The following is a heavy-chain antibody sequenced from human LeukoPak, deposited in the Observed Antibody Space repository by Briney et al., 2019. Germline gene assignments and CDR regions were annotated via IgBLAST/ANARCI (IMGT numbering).Heavy chain of an antibody. CDR2: ISGSGGST. V-gene: IGHV3-23*01. CDR3: AKVTGYYYGSGSYRSDAFDI. J-gene: IGHJ3*02. Sequence: GGSLRLSCAASGFTSSSYALNWVRQAPGKGLEWVSAISGSGGSTYYADSVKGRFTISRDNSKNTLYLQMNSLRAEDTAVYYCAKVTGYYYGSGSYRSDAFDIWGQGTMVTVSS. D-gene: IGHD3-10*01. CDR1: GFTSSSYA.